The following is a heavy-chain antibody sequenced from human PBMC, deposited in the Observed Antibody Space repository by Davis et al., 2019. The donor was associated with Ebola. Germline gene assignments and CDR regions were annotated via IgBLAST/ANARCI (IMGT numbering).Heavy chain of an antibody. V-gene: IGHV1-18*01. D-gene: IGHD5-12*01. CDR3: ARAPLLYSGYDLRHFDY. CDR2: ISAYNGNT. Sequence: AASVQVSCKASGYTFTSYGISWVRQAPGQGLEWMGWISAYNGNTNYAQKFQGRVTITRDTSASTAYMELSSLRSEDTAVYYCARAPLLYSGYDLRHFDYWGQGTLVTVSS. CDR1: GYTFTSYG. J-gene: IGHJ4*02.